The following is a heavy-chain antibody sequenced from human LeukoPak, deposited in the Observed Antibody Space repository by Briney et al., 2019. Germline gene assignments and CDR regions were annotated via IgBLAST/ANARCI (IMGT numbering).Heavy chain of an antibody. Sequence: ASVKVSCKASGYTFTSYGITWVRQAPGQGPEWMGWISGYNGNTNYAQKVQGRVTMTTDTSTSTVYMELSSLRSEDTAVYYCARSYCSGGRCYSKVYYYYYMDVWGKGTTVTVSS. CDR2: ISGYNGNT. V-gene: IGHV1-18*01. D-gene: IGHD2-15*01. J-gene: IGHJ6*03. CDR1: GYTFTSYG. CDR3: ARSYCSGGRCYSKVYYYYYMDV.